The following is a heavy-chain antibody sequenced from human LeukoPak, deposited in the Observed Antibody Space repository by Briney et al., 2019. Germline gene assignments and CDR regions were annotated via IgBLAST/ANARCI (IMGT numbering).Heavy chain of an antibody. D-gene: IGHD3-10*01. CDR2: ISWNSGSI. J-gene: IGHJ4*02. CDR3: AKGVTMVRGGY. CDR1: GFTFDDYA. V-gene: IGHV3-9*01. Sequence: GGSLRLSCAASGFTFDDYAMHWVRQAPGKGLEWVSGISWNSGSIGYADSVKGRFTISRDNAKNSLYLQMNSLRAEDTAVYYCAKGVTMVRGGYWGQGTLVTVSS.